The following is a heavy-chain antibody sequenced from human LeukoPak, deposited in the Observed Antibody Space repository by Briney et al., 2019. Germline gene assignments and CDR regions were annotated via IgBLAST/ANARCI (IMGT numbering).Heavy chain of an antibody. D-gene: IGHD3-10*01. CDR1: GFTFSSYT. CDR2: ISGGSSTI. V-gene: IGHV3-48*01. CDR3: ARRDYGSGSFFGIDY. Sequence: GGSLRLSCAASGFTFSSYTMHWVRQAPGKGLEWISSISGGSSTIYYADSVKGRFTISRDNARNSLYLQMNSLRAEDTAVYYCARRDYGSGSFFGIDYWGQGTLVTVSS. J-gene: IGHJ4*02.